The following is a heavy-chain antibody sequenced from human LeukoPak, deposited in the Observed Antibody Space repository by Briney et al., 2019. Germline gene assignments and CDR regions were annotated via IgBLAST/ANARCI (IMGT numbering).Heavy chain of an antibody. D-gene: IGHD3-22*01. CDR3: ASQYDSSGYYLTPPDY. CDR1: GGSISSGSYS. J-gene: IGHJ4*02. CDR2: IYTSGST. Sequence: SQTLSLTRTVSGGSISSGSYSWSWIRQPAGKGLEWIGRIYTSGSTNYNPSLKSRVTISVDTSKNQFSLKLSSVSAADTAVYYCASQYDSSGYYLTPPDYWGQGTLVTVSS. V-gene: IGHV4-61*02.